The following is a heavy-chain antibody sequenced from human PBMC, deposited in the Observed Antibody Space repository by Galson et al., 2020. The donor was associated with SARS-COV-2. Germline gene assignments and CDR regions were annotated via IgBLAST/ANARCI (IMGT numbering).Heavy chain of an antibody. D-gene: IGHD3-22*01. CDR1: GGSISSGSYY. Sequence: SETLSLTCTVSGGSISSGSYYWSWIRQPAGKGLEWIGRLHTTGSTNYNPSLKSRVTISVDTSRNQFSLSLSSVTAADTAVYYCARSHDSSGNACDIWGQGTMVTVSS. V-gene: IGHV4-61*02. CDR2: LHTTGST. J-gene: IGHJ3*02. CDR3: ARSHDSSGNACDI.